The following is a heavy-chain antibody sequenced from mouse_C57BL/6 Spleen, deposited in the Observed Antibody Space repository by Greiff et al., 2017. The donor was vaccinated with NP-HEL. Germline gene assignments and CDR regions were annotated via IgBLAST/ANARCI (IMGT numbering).Heavy chain of an antibody. CDR1: GFNIKDDY. V-gene: IGHV14-4*01. CDR3: TTGYEPRAY. CDR2: IDPENGDT. J-gene: IGHJ3*01. Sequence: EVQLQQSGAELVRPGASVKLSCTASGFNIKDDYMHWVKQRPEQGLEWIGWIDPENGDTEYASKFQGKATITADTSSNTAYLQLSSLTSEDTAVYYCTTGYEPRAYWGQGILVTVSA. D-gene: IGHD2-2*01.